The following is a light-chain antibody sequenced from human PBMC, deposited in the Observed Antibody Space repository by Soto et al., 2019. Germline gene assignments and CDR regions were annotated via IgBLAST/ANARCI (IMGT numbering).Light chain of an antibody. CDR2: AAS. J-gene: IGKJ1*01. CDR1: QGIRND. Sequence: AVQMTQSPSSLSASVGDRVTITCRASQGIRNDLGWYQQKPGKAPKLQIYAASSLQSGVPSRFSGSGSGTDFTLTISSLQPEDFATYYCLQDYNYPRTFGQGTKVDIK. CDR3: LQDYNYPRT. V-gene: IGKV1-6*01.